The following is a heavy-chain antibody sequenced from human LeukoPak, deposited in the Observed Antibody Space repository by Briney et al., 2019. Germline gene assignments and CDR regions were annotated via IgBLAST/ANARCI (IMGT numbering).Heavy chain of an antibody. CDR3: ARIDSSSWYAY. V-gene: IGHV3-21*01. J-gene: IGHJ4*02. CDR2: ISSSSSYI. Sequence: GGSLRLSCAASGFSFSSNNMNWVRQAPGKGLEWVSSISSSSSYIYYADSVKGRFTISRDNAKNSLYLQMNSLRAEDTAVYYCARIDSSSWYAYWGQGTLVTVSS. D-gene: IGHD6-13*01. CDR1: GFSFSSNN.